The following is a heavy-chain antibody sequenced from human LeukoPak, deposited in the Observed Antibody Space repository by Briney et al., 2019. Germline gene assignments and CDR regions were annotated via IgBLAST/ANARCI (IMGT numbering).Heavy chain of an antibody. V-gene: IGHV4-34*01. J-gene: IGHJ5*02. Sequence: SGTLSLTCAVYGGSFSGYYWSWIRQPPGKGLEWIGEINHSGSTNYNPSLKSRVTISVDTSKNQFSLKLSSVTAADTAVYYCARRKVVVAAYNWFDPWGQGTLVTVSS. D-gene: IGHD2-15*01. CDR2: INHSGST. CDR3: ARRKVVVAAYNWFDP. CDR1: GGSFSGYY.